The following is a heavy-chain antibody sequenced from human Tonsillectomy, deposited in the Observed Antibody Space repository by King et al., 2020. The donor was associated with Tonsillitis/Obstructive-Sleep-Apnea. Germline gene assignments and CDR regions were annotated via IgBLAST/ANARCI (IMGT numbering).Heavy chain of an antibody. CDR1: RFIVSSTY. J-gene: IGHJ4*02. V-gene: IGHV3-66*01. CDR3: ARDRYGPPDY. D-gene: IGHD3-16*02. CDR2: IHTGGNT. Sequence: QLVQSGGGFVQPGGSLRLSCAVSRFIVSSTYMSWVRQAPGKGLEWVSVIHTGGNTYYGESVKGRFTISRDNSENTVYLQMNSLRAEDTAVYYCARDRYGPPDYWGQGTLVTVSS.